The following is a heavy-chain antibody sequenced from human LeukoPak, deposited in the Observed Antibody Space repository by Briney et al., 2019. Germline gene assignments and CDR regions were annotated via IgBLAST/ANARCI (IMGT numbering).Heavy chain of an antibody. CDR2: IRYDGSNK. D-gene: IGHD3-22*01. J-gene: IGHJ6*03. CDR1: GFTFSSYG. CDR3: AKNPTYYDSSGYYYKDYYYYYMDV. Sequence: GGSLRLSCAASGFTFSSYGMHWVRQAPGKGLEWVAFIRYDGSNKYYADSVKGRFTISRDNSKNTLYLQMNSLRAEDTAVYYCAKNPTYYDSSGYYYKDYYYYYMDVWGKGTTVTVSS. V-gene: IGHV3-30*02.